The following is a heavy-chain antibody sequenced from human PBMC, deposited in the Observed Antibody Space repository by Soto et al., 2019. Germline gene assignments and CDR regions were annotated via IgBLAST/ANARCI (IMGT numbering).Heavy chain of an antibody. J-gene: IGHJ6*02. Sequence: EVQLVESGGSLEQPGGSLRLSYAASGFTFSTYETNWVRQAPWKGLERVSYISSSDNTIHYADSLQGRFTISRDNAKNSLFLQLNSLRADDTAVYYCARDWWISDFSYYYGMDVWGQGTTVTVSS. V-gene: IGHV3-48*03. CDR1: GFTFSTYE. CDR3: ARDWWISDFSYYYGMDV. D-gene: IGHD2-15*01. CDR2: ISSSDNTI.